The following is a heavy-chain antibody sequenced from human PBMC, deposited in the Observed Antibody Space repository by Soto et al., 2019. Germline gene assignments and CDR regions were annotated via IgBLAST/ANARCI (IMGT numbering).Heavy chain of an antibody. CDR1: GFTFSSYA. J-gene: IGHJ6*02. V-gene: IGHV3-30-3*01. CDR2: ISYDGSNK. Sequence: QVQLVESGGGVVQPGRSLRLYCAASGFTFSSYAMHWVRQAPGKGLEWVAGISYDGSNKYYADSVKGRFTISRDNSKNTLYLQMNSLRAEDTAVYYCARVRKQWLVFGGYYGMDVWGQGTTVTVSS. CDR3: ARVRKQWLVFGGYYGMDV. D-gene: IGHD6-19*01.